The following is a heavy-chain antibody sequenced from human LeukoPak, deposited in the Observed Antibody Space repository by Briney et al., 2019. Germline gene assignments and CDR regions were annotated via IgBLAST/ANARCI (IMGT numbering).Heavy chain of an antibody. CDR1: GFTFSSYA. D-gene: IGHD3-10*01. J-gene: IGHJ4*02. V-gene: IGHV3-30-3*01. Sequence: QTGGSLRLSCAASGFTFSSYAMHWVRQAPGKGLEWVAVISYDGSNKYYADSVKGRFTISRDNSKNTLYLQMNSLRAEDTAVYYCGRDTPGYYGSGAKDFWGQGTLVTVSS. CDR2: ISYDGSNK. CDR3: GRDTPGYYGSGAKDF.